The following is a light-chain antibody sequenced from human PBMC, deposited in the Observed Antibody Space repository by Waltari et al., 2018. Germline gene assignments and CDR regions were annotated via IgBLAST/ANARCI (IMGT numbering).Light chain of an antibody. CDR2: KAS. Sequence: DFQMTQSPSTLSASVGATVTITCRASQGIGIWLAWYQLHPGRAPKLLIYKASILQTGVPSRFSGSGSGTEFTLTIANLQPDDFATYFCHQCNTYSTFGQGTKVEIK. J-gene: IGKJ1*01. CDR3: HQCNTYST. CDR1: QGIGIW. V-gene: IGKV1-5*03.